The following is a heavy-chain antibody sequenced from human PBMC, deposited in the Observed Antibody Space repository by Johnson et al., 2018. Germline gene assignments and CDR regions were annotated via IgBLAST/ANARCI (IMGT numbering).Heavy chain of an antibody. CDR1: GFTFSSYG. V-gene: IGHV3-30*18. D-gene: IGHD4-17*01. J-gene: IGHJ3*02. Sequence: QVQLVQSGGGVVQPGRSLRLSCAASGFTFSSYGMHWVRQAPGKGLEWVAVISYDGSNKYYADSVKGRFTISRDNSKNTLYLQMNSLRAEDTAVYYCAKGLGAAADYGAPNACDIWGQGTMVTVSS. CDR2: ISYDGSNK. CDR3: AKGLGAAADYGAPNACDI.